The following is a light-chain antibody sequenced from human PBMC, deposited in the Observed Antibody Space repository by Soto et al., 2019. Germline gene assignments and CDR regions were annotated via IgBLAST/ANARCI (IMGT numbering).Light chain of an antibody. J-gene: IGLJ2*01. Sequence: QSALTQPPSASGSPGQSVTISCTGTSSDVGGHIYVSWYQQHPGKAPKLVIYEVNKRPSGVPDRFSGSKSGNTASLTVSGLQTEVEADYYCSSNAGSNNLQFGGGTKLTVL. V-gene: IGLV2-8*01. CDR3: SSNAGSNNLQ. CDR2: EVN. CDR1: SSDVGGHIY.